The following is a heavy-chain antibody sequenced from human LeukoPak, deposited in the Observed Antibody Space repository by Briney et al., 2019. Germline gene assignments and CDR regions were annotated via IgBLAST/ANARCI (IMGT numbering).Heavy chain of an antibody. CDR1: GGTFSSYA. D-gene: IGHD6-13*01. Sequence: SVKVSCKASGGTFSSYAISWVRQAPGQGLEWMGRIIPIFGTPNYAQKFQGRVTITTDESTSTAYMELSSLRSEDTAVYYCARGKYSSSWYWVYWGQGTLVTVSS. CDR3: ARGKYSSSWYWVY. V-gene: IGHV1-69*05. J-gene: IGHJ4*02. CDR2: IIPIFGTP.